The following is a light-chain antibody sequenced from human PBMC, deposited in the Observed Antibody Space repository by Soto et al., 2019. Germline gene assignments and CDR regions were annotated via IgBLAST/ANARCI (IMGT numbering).Light chain of an antibody. CDR3: QQYGSSPLT. CDR2: GTS. J-gene: IGKJ4*01. CDR1: QSVSSSY. V-gene: IGKV3-20*01. Sequence: ENVLTQSPGTLSLSPGERATLSCRASQSVSSSYLAWYQQKPGQTPRLLIYGTSSRATGIPDRFSGSGSGTDFNITISRLEPEDVAVYYCQQYGSSPLTFGGGTKVEIK.